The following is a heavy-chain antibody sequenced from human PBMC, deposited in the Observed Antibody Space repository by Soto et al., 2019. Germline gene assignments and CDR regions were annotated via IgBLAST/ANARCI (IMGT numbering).Heavy chain of an antibody. D-gene: IGHD2-2*01. J-gene: IGHJ6*02. V-gene: IGHV1-3*01. CDR2: INAGNGNT. CDR1: GYTFTSYA. CDR3: AGHAAADGHDYYYYGMDV. Sequence: ASVKVSCKASGYTFTSYAMHWVRQAPGQRLEWMGWINAGNGNTKYSQKFQDRVTITRDTSASTAYMELSSLRSEDTAVYYCAGHAAADGHDYYYYGMDVWGQGTTVTVSS.